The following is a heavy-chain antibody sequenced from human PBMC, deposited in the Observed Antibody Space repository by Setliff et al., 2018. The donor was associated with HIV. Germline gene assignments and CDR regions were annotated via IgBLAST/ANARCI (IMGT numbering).Heavy chain of an antibody. D-gene: IGHD2-8*01. CDR2: ILYGGTT. CDR3: ARPTTGLGGGAAFDI. V-gene: IGHV4-39*01. Sequence: SETLSLPCAVSGGSVDSRPYSWGWIRQPPGKGLEWIGNILYGGTTYYTPSLKRRVSISVDTSRNQFSLRLNSVTAAHTAVYYCARPTTGLGGGAAFDIWGQGTMVTVSS. J-gene: IGHJ3*02. CDR1: GGSVDSRPYS.